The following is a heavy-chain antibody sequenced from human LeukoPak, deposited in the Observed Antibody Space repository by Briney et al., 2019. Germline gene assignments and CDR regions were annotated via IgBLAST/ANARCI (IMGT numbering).Heavy chain of an antibody. J-gene: IGHJ4*02. D-gene: IGHD4-23*01. Sequence: GGSLRLSCAASGFTFSSYSMNWVRQAPGKGLEWVSYISSSSSTIYYADSVKGRFTISRDNSGHILYLQLNRLRVDDTAFYYCPKPLLTPGNWGPGTLVTVSS. V-gene: IGHV3-48*01. CDR3: PKPLLTPGN. CDR2: ISSSSSTI. CDR1: GFTFSSYS.